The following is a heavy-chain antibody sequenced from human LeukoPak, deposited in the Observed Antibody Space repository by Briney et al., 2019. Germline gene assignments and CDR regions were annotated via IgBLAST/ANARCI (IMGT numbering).Heavy chain of an antibody. Sequence: GASVTVSFKASVYTFTFYYMHWVRQAPGQGLEWMGWINPNSGGTNYAQKFQGRVTMTRDTSISTAYMELIRLRSDDTAVYYCAGGYSYGDYYYYYMDVWGKGTTVTVSS. V-gene: IGHV1-2*02. CDR3: AGGYSYGDYYYYYMDV. CDR1: VYTFTFYY. CDR2: INPNSGGT. J-gene: IGHJ6*03. D-gene: IGHD5-18*01.